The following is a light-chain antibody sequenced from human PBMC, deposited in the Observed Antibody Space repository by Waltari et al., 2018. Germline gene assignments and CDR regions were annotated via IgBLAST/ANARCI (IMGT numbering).Light chain of an antibody. CDR2: DVA. Sequence: QSALTQPASVSGSPGQSITISCTGTSSDIGAYDNVFWYQQHPGKAPKLMVYDVAKPPSGVSNRFSGSKSGYTASLTISGLQAEDEADYHCSAYRGSFPLVFGGGTKVTVL. CDR1: SSDIGAYDN. V-gene: IGLV2-14*03. J-gene: IGLJ3*02. CDR3: SAYRGSFPLV.